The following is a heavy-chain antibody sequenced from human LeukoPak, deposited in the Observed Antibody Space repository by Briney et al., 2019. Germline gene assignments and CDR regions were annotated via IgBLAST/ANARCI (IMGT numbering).Heavy chain of an antibody. J-gene: IGHJ5*02. CDR3: AKAPGGGIMRSYFDP. Sequence: GGSLRLSCAASGFTLDDYAMHWVRHAPGKGLEWVSGISWNSDSIVYADSVRGRFIISRDSAKNSLYLQMNSLRAEDTALYFCAKAPGGGIMRSYFDPWGQGTLVTVSS. V-gene: IGHV3-9*01. CDR1: GFTLDDYA. D-gene: IGHD1-14*01. CDR2: ISWNSDSI.